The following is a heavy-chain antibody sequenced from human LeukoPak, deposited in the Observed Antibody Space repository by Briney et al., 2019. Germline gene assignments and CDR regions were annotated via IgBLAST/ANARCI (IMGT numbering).Heavy chain of an antibody. CDR3: ARERGYCGSTSCYTSDAFDI. Sequence: GAAVKVACKAAGYTFTSYYMHWVRQAPGQGREWMGWINPNTGCTKYAQKFQGRVAMTRDTSISTAYMELSSLRSDDTAVYFCARERGYCGSTSCYTSDAFDIWGQGTMVPVSS. CDR2: INPNTGCT. D-gene: IGHD2-2*02. V-gene: IGHV1-2*02. CDR1: GYTFTSYY. J-gene: IGHJ3*02.